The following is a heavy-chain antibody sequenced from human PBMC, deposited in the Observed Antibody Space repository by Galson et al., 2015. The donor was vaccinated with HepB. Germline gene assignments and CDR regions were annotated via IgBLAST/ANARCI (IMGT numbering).Heavy chain of an antibody. CDR3: ARDQYRRGPSMRGGLDLAPIDY. J-gene: IGHJ4*02. Sequence: SLRLSCAASGFTFSSYAMHWVRQAPGKGLEWVAVISYDGSNKYYADSVKGRFTISRDNSKNTLYLQMNSLRAEDTAVYYCARDQYRRGPSMRGGLDLAPIDYWGQGTLVTVSS. V-gene: IGHV3-30-3*01. CDR2: ISYDGSNK. CDR1: GFTFSSYA. D-gene: IGHD5-12*01.